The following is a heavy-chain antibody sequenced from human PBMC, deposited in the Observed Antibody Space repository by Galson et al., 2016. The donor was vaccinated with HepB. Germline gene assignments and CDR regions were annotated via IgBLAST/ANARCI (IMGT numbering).Heavy chain of an antibody. CDR3: ARIGLYYSEGRDHEAFDL. V-gene: IGHV4-59*01. D-gene: IGHD3-22*01. Sequence: ETLSLTCAVSGDSISTYYWNWLRQSPGKGLEWIGFIYDSGSTNYNPSLKSRLTISVDTSKNQFSLHLRSVTTADTAVYYCARIGLYYSEGRDHEAFDLWGQGTLVIVSS. CDR2: IYDSGST. J-gene: IGHJ3*01. CDR1: GDSISTYY.